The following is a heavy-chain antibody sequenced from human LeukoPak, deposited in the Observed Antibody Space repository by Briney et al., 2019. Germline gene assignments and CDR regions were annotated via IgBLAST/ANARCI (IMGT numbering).Heavy chain of an antibody. CDR2: ISSSSRYI. CDR1: GFSFGTWS. D-gene: IGHD1-14*01. J-gene: IGHJ4*02. V-gene: IGHV3-21*01. Sequence: PAGSLRLSCAASGFSFGTWSVNWVRQAPGKGLEWVSSISSSSRYIYYADSVKGRFTISRDNGKNSLYLQMNSLRAEDTAVYYCARENHGSFDYWGQGTLVTVSS. CDR3: ARENHGSFDY.